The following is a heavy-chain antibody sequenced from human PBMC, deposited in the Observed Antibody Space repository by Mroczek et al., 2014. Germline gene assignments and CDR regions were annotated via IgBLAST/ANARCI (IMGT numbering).Heavy chain of an antibody. J-gene: IGHJ5*02. CDR1: GYTFTGYY. CDR3: ARDRAVGATRWWFDP. D-gene: IGHD1-26*01. Sequence: QVQLQESGAEVKKPGASVKVSCKASGYTFTGYYMHWVRQAPGQGLEWMGWINPNSGGTNYAQKFQGRVTMTRDTSISTAYMELSRLRSDDTAVYYCARDRAVGATRWWFDPWGQGTLVTVSS. CDR2: INPNSGGT. V-gene: IGHV1-2*02.